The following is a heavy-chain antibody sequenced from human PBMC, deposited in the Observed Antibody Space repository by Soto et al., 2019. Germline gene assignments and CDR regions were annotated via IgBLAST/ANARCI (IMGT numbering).Heavy chain of an antibody. Sequence: GGSLRLSCIDSGFIFNTYGMNWVRLAPGKGLEWVASITSSSSYIYYADSVKGRFTISRDNAKNSLFLQMNSLRAEDTAVYYCASGYYDRIGFYFDYWGQGTQVTVSS. D-gene: IGHD3-22*01. CDR2: ITSSSSYI. CDR3: ASGYYDRIGFYFDY. CDR1: GFIFNTYG. J-gene: IGHJ4*02. V-gene: IGHV3-21*01.